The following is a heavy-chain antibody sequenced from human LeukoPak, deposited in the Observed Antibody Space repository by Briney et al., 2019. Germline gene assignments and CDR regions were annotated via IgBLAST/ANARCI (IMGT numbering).Heavy chain of an antibody. CDR2: IIPIFGTA. J-gene: IGHJ4*02. CDR1: GGTFSSYA. CDR3: ARDGDYGDKIETH. Sequence: GASVKVSCKASGGTFSSYAISWVRQAPGQGLEWMGGIIPIFGTANYAQKFQGRVTITADKSTSTAYMELSSLRSEDTAVYYCARDGDYGDKIETHWGQGTLVTVSS. V-gene: IGHV1-69*06. D-gene: IGHD4-17*01.